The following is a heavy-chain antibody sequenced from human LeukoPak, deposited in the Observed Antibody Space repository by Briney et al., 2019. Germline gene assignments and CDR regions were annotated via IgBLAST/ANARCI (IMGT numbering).Heavy chain of an antibody. CDR2: IVVGSGNT. CDR1: GFTLTSPA. V-gene: IGHV1-58*01. Sequence: SAKVSCKASGFTLTSPAVQWVRQARGQRLEWIGWIVVGSGNTNYAQKFQERVTITRDMSTSLVYMELSSLRSEDTAVYYCAAEAAYYYDSRDAFDVWGQGTMVTVSS. CDR3: AAEAAYYYDSRDAFDV. D-gene: IGHD3-22*01. J-gene: IGHJ3*01.